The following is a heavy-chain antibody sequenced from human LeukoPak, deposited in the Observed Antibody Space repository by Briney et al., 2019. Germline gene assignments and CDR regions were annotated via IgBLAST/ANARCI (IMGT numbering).Heavy chain of an antibody. Sequence: SGGSLRLSCAASGFTFSSYAMSWVRQAPGKGLEWVSDINGSGGSTYYADSVKGRFTISRDSSKNTLYLQMNSLRAEDTAVYYCAKWGNYDILTGYYYYYYMDVWGKGTTVTISS. V-gene: IGHV3-23*01. CDR3: AKWGNYDILTGYYYYYYMDV. CDR2: INGSGGST. D-gene: IGHD3-9*01. J-gene: IGHJ6*03. CDR1: GFTFSSYA.